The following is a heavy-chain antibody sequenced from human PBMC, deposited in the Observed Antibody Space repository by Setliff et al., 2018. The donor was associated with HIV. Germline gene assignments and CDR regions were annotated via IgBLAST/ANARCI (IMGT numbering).Heavy chain of an antibody. CDR1: GGSISSHY. CDR2: IHYSGST. V-gene: IGHV4-59*11. Sequence: KPSETLSLTCSVSGGSISSHYWSWIRQPPGKGLEWIGSIHYSGSTNYNPSLKSRVTISVDTSKNQFSLWLTSVTAADTAVYYCARVGLRFKYTFDYWGQGMLVTVSS. D-gene: IGHD5-12*01. J-gene: IGHJ4*02. CDR3: ARVGLRFKYTFDY.